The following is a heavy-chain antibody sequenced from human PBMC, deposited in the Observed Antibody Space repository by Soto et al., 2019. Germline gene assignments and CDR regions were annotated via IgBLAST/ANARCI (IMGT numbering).Heavy chain of an antibody. CDR3: VRDYYHISGSHYDIPLDS. J-gene: IGHJ4*02. V-gene: IGHV3-23*01. Sequence: PGGSLRLSCAASGFTFNNYAMTWVRQAPGKGPEWVSTVLQSGDGTFYADSVRGRFIISRDNSKDTLYLQMNSLRAEDTAGYQCVRDYYHISGSHYDIPLDSWGQGTLVTVSS. CDR2: VLQSGDGT. D-gene: IGHD3-10*01. CDR1: GFTFNNYA.